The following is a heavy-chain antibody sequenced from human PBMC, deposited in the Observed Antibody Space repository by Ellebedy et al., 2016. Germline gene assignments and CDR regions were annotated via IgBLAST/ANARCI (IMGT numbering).Heavy chain of an antibody. Sequence: SETLSLXXTVSGGSISSYYWSWIRQPPGKGLEWIGYIYYSGSTNYNPSLKSRVTISVDTSKNQFSLKLSSVTAADTAVYYCARQSDYYDSSGYYYWGQGTLVTVSS. CDR1: GGSISSYY. CDR2: IYYSGST. D-gene: IGHD3-22*01. V-gene: IGHV4-59*08. CDR3: ARQSDYYDSSGYYY. J-gene: IGHJ4*02.